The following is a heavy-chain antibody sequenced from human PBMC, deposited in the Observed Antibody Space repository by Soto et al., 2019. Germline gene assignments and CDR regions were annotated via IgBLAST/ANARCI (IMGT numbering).Heavy chain of an antibody. J-gene: IGHJ6*02. CDR2: INAGNGNT. V-gene: IGHV1-3*01. CDR1: GYTFTSYA. CDR3: GRSVGLSYGMDV. Sequence: ASVKVSCKASGYTFTSYAMHWVRQAPGQRLEWMGWINAGNGNTKYPQKFQGRVTITRGTSASTAYMELRSLRSDDTAVYYCGRSVGLSYGMDVWGQGTKVTVSS. D-gene: IGHD1-26*01.